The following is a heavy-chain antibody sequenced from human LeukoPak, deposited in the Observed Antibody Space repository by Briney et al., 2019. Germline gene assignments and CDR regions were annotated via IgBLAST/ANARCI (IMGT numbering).Heavy chain of an antibody. CDR1: GFTFSSYE. J-gene: IGHJ4*02. D-gene: IGHD3-10*01. V-gene: IGHV3-48*03. CDR3: ARSRSGGY. CDR2: ISSICSTI. Sequence: GWSLRLSCAASGFTFSSYEMNWVRQAPGKGMEWVSYISSICSTIYYADSVKCRFTISREHAKNSLYLQMNSLRAEDTAVYSCARSRSGGYWGQGNLVTVSS.